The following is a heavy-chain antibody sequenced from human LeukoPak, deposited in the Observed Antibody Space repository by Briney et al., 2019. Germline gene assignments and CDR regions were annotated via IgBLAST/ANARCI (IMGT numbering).Heavy chain of an antibody. CDR3: AKGRSGSPGRYFDY. V-gene: IGHV3-23*01. Sequence: PGGSLRLSCVASGFTFSSYAMSWVRQAPGKGLEWVSAISGSGGTTFYADSVKGRFTISRDNSKNTLYLQMNSLRAEDTAVYYCAKGRSGSPGRYFDYWGQGTLVTVSS. CDR2: ISGSGGTT. CDR1: GFTFSSYA. J-gene: IGHJ4*02. D-gene: IGHD1-26*01.